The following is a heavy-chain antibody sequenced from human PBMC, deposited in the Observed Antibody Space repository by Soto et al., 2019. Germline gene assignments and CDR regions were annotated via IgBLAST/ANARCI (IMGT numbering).Heavy chain of an antibody. CDR3: ARHLYDYIWGTFRPHQIDY. CDR2: IYYSGST. D-gene: IGHD3-16*02. Sequence: QLQLQESGPGLVKASETLSLTCTVSGGSISSSSYYWGWIRQPPGKGLEWLGSIYYSGSTYYNPSLKSRVTISVDTSKNQFSLKLNSVTAAYTAVYYCARHLYDYIWGTFRPHQIDYWGQGSLVTVSS. CDR1: GGSISSSSYY. J-gene: IGHJ4*02. V-gene: IGHV4-39*01.